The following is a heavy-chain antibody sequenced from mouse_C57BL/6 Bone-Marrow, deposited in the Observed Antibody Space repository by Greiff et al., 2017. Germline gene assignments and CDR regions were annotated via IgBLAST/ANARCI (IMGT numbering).Heavy chain of an antibody. J-gene: IGHJ4*01. D-gene: IGHD2-3*01. CDR3: TRSRWLLRPYYAMDY. Sequence: EVQLQQSGPVLARPGASVKMSCKTSGYTFTSYWMHWVKQRPGQGLEWIGAIYPGNSDTSYNQKFKGKAKLTAVTSASTAYMELSSLTNEDSAVYYCTRSRWLLRPYYAMDYWGQGTSVTVSS. CDR1: GYTFTSYW. CDR2: IYPGNSDT. V-gene: IGHV1-5*01.